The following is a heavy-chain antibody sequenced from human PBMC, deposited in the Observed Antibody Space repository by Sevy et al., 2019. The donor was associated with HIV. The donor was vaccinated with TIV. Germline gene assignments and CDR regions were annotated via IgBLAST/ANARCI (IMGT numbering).Heavy chain of an antibody. J-gene: IGHJ4*02. D-gene: IGHD5-18*01. CDR3: ARDNPLSYSYGQRTGFDFDD. CDR1: GDSMSYSY. Sequence: SETLSLTCSVSGDSMSYSYWSWIRQSPGKGLEWIGNLYYNGRSGSTNYNPSLKSRVTISIDASKNQFSLMLNSVTAADTALYYCARDNPLSYSYGQRTGFDFDDWGQGTLVTVSS. V-gene: IGHV4-59*01. CDR2: LYYNGRSGST.